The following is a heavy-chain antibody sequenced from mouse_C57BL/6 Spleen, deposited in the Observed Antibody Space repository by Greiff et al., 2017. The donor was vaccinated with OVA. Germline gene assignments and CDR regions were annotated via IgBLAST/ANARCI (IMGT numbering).Heavy chain of an antibody. CDR3: SSDYDYAIDY. CDR1: GYAFTNYL. CDR2: INPGSGGT. V-gene: IGHV1-54*01. D-gene: IGHD2-4*01. Sequence: VQLQQSGAELVRPGTSVKVSCKASGYAFTNYLIEWVKQRPGQGLEWIGVINPGSGGTNYNEKFKGKATLTADKSSSTAYMQLSSLTSEASAVYFSSSDYDYAIDYWGQGTSVTVSS. J-gene: IGHJ4*01.